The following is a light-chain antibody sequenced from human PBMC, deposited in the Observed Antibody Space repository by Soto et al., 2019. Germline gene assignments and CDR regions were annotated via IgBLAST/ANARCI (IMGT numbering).Light chain of an antibody. CDR3: QHYNSYSEA. CDR1: QTISSW. V-gene: IGKV1-5*03. Sequence: MTQSPSTLSGSVADRVTITCRASQTISSWLAWYQQKPGKAPKLLIYKASTLKSGVPSRFSGSGSGTEFTLTISSLQPDDFATYYCQHYNSYSEAFGQGTKVDIK. J-gene: IGKJ1*01. CDR2: KAS.